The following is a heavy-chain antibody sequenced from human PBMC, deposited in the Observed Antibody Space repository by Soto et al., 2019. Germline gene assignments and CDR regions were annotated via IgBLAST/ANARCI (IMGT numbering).Heavy chain of an antibody. J-gene: IGHJ2*01. CDR3: ARVMCSGGSCYPSYWYFDL. V-gene: IGHV4-59*01. CDR1: GGSISSYY. Sequence: QVQLQESGPGLVKPSETLSLTCTVSGGSISSYYWSWIRQPPGKGLEWIGYIYYSGSTNYNPSLKSRVTISVDTSTNQFSLKLSSVTAADTAVYYCARVMCSGGSCYPSYWYFDLWGRGTLVTVSS. CDR2: IYYSGST. D-gene: IGHD2-15*01.